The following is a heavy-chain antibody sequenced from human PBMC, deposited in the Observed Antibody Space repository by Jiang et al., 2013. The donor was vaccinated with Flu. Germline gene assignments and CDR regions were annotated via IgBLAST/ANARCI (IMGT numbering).Heavy chain of an antibody. V-gene: IGHV1-18*01. Sequence: SGAEVKKPGASVKVSCKASGYTFTSYGISWVRQAPGQGLEWMGWISAYNGNTNYAQKLQGRVTMTTDTSTSTAYMELRSLRSDDTAVYYCARDLRSGSYLEGSFDYWGQGTLVTVSS. D-gene: IGHD1-26*01. J-gene: IGHJ4*02. CDR3: ARDLRSGSYLEGSFDY. CDR1: GYTFTSYG. CDR2: ISAYNGNT.